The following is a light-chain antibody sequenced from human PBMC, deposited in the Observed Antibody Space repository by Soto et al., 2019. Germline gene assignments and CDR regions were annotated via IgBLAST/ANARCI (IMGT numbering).Light chain of an antibody. CDR2: GIS. V-gene: IGKV3-20*01. CDR3: HQYDGSPIT. CDR1: QTVTRSY. Sequence: DIVLAQSPGTLSLSPGERASLCCRASQTVTRSYLAWYQHKPGQAPRLLISGISRRAPGIPDRFSGDGSGTDFTLTISRLEPEDYAVYYCHQYDGSPITFGQGTRLEIK. J-gene: IGKJ5*01.